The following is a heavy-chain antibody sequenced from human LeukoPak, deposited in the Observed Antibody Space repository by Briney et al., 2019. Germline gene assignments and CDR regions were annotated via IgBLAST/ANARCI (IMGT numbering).Heavy chain of an antibody. D-gene: IGHD3-22*01. J-gene: IGHJ4*02. CDR3: AREYYYDSSGYYYGLGD. CDR2: IYYSGST. CDR1: GGSISSGGYY. V-gene: IGHV4-31*03. Sequence: PSQTLSLTCTVSGGSISSGGYYWSWIRQHPGKGLEWIGYIYYSGSTYYNPSLKSRVTISVDTSKNRFSLKLSSVTAADTAVYYCAREYYYDSSGYYYGLGDWGQGTLVTVSS.